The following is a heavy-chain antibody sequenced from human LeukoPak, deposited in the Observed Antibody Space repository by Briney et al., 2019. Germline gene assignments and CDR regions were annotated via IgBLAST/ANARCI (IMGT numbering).Heavy chain of an antibody. J-gene: IGHJ4*02. Sequence: ASVKVSCKASGYTFSSYAIHWVRQAPGQRLEWMGWISAGNGNTKYSQNFQGRVTFISNTSATTAFMELSSLRSEDAAVYYCARDSGSANNDYWGQGTLVTVSS. CDR1: GYTFSSYA. V-gene: IGHV1-3*01. CDR2: ISAGNGNT. CDR3: ARDSGSANNDY. D-gene: IGHD1/OR15-1a*01.